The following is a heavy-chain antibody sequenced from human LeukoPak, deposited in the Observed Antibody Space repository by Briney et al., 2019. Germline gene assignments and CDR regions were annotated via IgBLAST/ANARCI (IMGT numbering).Heavy chain of an antibody. V-gene: IGHV4-4*07. Sequence: SETLSLTCTVSGDSISSYYWSWSRQPAGKGLEWIGRIHTSGTSDYNPSLKSRITTSVDTSKNQFSLKLSFVTAADTAVYYCVRVGSSSWYGNWFGPWGQGTLVTVSS. CDR2: IHTSGTS. J-gene: IGHJ5*02. D-gene: IGHD6-13*01. CDR3: VRVGSSSWYGNWFGP. CDR1: GDSISSYY.